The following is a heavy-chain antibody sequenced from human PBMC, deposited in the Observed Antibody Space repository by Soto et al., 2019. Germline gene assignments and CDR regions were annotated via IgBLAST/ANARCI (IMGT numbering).Heavy chain of an antibody. J-gene: IGHJ6*02. V-gene: IGHV5-10-1*01. Sequence: XESLKISCKGSGYSVTSYWISWVRQMPGKGLEWMGRIDPSDSYTNYSPSFQGHVTISADKSISTAYLQWSSLKASDTAMYYCARHVDTAMVPDYYYYGMDVWGQGTTVTVSS. CDR1: GYSVTSYW. CDR2: IDPSDSYT. CDR3: ARHVDTAMVPDYYYYGMDV. D-gene: IGHD5-18*01.